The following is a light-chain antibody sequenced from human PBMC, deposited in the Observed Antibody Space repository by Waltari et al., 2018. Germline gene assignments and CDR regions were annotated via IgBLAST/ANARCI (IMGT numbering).Light chain of an antibody. CDR3: GTWDDSLRGGL. CDR2: DNN. CDR1: SSNTDHND. J-gene: IGLJ3*02. V-gene: IGLV1-51*01. Sequence: QSVLTQPPSVSAAPGQKVTISCSGRSSNTDHNDVACYQQHPGTAPQPLIYDNNKRPSGIPDRISASKSGTSAMLGIAGLQTGDEADYYCGTWDDSLRGGLFGGGTKLTVL.